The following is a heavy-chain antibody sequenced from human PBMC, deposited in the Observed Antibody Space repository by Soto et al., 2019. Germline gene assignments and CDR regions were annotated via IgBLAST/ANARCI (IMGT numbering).Heavy chain of an antibody. CDR2: IWYDGSNK. CDR3: ASAVAEWGDNWFDP. Sequence: QVQLVESGGGVVQPGRSLRLSCAASGFTFSSYGMHWVRQAPGKGLEWVAAIWYDGSNKYYADSVKGRFTISRDNSKNTLYLQMNSLRAEDTAVYDCASAVAEWGDNWFDPWGQGTLVTVSS. CDR1: GFTFSSYG. D-gene: IGHD6-19*01. J-gene: IGHJ5*02. V-gene: IGHV3-33*01.